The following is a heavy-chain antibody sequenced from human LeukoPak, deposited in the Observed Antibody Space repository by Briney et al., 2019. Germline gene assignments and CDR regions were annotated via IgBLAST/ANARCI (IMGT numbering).Heavy chain of an antibody. CDR3: ARRVAANPDYFDY. CDR1: GFTFSSYG. CDR2: IWYDGSNK. D-gene: IGHD1-26*01. J-gene: IGHJ4*02. Sequence: PGRSLRLSCAASGFTFSSYGMHWVRQAPGKGLEWVAVIWYDGSNKYYADSVKGLFTISRDNSKNTPYLQMNSLRAEDTAVYYCARRVAANPDYFDYWGQGTLVTVSS. V-gene: IGHV3-33*01.